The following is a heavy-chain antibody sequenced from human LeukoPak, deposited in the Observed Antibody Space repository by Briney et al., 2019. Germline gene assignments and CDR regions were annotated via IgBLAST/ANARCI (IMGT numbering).Heavy chain of an antibody. D-gene: IGHD3-10*01. J-gene: IGHJ4*02. CDR2: INPSGGST. CDR1: GYTFTSYY. V-gene: IGHV1-46*01. CDR3: ATSQGWFGELDTSY. Sequence: ASVKVSCKASGYTFTSYYTHWVRQAPGQGLEWMGIINPSGGSTSYAQKFQGRVTMTRDMSTSTVYMELSSLRSEDTAVYYCATSQGWFGELDTSYWGQGTLVTVSS.